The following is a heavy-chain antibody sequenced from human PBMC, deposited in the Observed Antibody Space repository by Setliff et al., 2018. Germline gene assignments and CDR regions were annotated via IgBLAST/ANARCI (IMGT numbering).Heavy chain of an antibody. CDR2: INPNSGGT. Sequence: ASVKVSCKASGYTFTGYYMHWVRQAPGQGLEWMGWINPNSGGTNYAQKFQGRVTMTRDTPISTAYMELSRLRSDDTAVYYCARGIPLYDCQDYWGQGTPVTVSS. J-gene: IGHJ4*02. CDR1: GYTFTGYY. D-gene: IGHD2-21*02. V-gene: IGHV1-2*02. CDR3: ARGIPLYDCQDY.